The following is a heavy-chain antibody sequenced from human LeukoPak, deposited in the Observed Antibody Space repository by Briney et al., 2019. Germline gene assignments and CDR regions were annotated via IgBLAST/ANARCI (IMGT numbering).Heavy chain of an antibody. D-gene: IGHD7-27*01. CDR3: ARDGEGDEGWDY. V-gene: IGHV4-59*11. J-gene: IGHJ4*02. Sequence: SETLSLTCTVSGVSIRSHYWIWIRQPPGKGLEWIGHISYSGSTNYNPSLKSRVTIPVDTSKNQFSLRLSSVTAADTAVYYCARDGEGDEGWDYWGQGTLVTVSS. CDR2: ISYSGST. CDR1: GVSIRSHY.